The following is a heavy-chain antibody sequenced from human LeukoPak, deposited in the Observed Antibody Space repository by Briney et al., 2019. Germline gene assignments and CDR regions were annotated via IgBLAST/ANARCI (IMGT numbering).Heavy chain of an antibody. D-gene: IGHD2-2*01. Sequence: GASVKVSCKTSGYTFTGHYIHWVRQAPGQGLEWMGIINTGGGTTVCAQRFRHRVTMTTDTSTSTAYMELRSLRSDDTAVYYCARDRAYCSSTSCYVYMDVWGKGTTVTVSS. V-gene: IGHV1-46*01. CDR1: GYTFTGHY. J-gene: IGHJ6*03. CDR2: INTGGGTT. CDR3: ARDRAYCSSTSCYVYMDV.